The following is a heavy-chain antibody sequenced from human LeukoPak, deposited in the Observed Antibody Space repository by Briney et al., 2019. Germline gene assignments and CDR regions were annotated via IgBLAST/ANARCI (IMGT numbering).Heavy chain of an antibody. CDR1: GFTFSNYW. V-gene: IGHV3-7*03. Sequence: GGSLRLSCAASGFTFSNYWMSWVRQAPGKGLEWVANIKQDESERYYVDSVKGRFTISRDNAKNSLYLQMNSLRAEDTAVYYCARVRTVTPYYGMDVWGQGTTVTVSS. CDR3: ARVRTVTPYYGMDV. J-gene: IGHJ6*02. CDR2: IKQDESER. D-gene: IGHD4-17*01.